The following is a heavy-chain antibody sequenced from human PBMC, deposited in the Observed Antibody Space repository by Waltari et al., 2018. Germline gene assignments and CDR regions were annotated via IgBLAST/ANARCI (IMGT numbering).Heavy chain of an antibody. Sequence: EVQLVESGGGLVKPGGSRRLSCAASGFTFSSYSMNWVRQAPGKGLEWVSSISSSSSYIYYADSVKGRFTISRDNAKNSLYLQMNSLRAEDTAVYYCARGLPRYYMDVWGKGTTVTVSS. V-gene: IGHV3-21*01. CDR3: ARGLPRYYMDV. D-gene: IGHD4-17*01. J-gene: IGHJ6*03. CDR2: ISSSSSYI. CDR1: GFTFSSYS.